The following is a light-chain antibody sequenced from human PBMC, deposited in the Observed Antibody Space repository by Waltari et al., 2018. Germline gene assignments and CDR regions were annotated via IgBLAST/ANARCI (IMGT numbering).Light chain of an antibody. V-gene: IGKV3-15*01. Sequence: VVRTQPPPTLSLSPGERAALPCRASQSIYDNLAWYPQKPAQAPRLLIYGASTRATGVPSRFRGSGSGTEFTLTISSLQSEDSAVYYCQQYNKWPPITFGQGTRLEIK. J-gene: IGKJ5*01. CDR2: GAS. CDR3: QQYNKWPPIT. CDR1: QSIYDN.